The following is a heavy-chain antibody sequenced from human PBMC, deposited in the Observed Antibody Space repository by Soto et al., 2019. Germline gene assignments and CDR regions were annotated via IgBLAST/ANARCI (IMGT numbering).Heavy chain of an antibody. J-gene: IGHJ6*03. V-gene: IGHV3-30*18. CDR1: GFTFSSYG. D-gene: IGHD3-3*01. Sequence: QVQLVESGGGVVQPGRSLRLSCAASGFTFSSYGMHWVCQAPGKGLEWVAVISYDGSNKYYADSVKGRFTISRDNSKNTLYLQMNSLRAEDTAVYYCAKDFWAKYYYYYYMDVWGKGTTVTVSS. CDR2: ISYDGSNK. CDR3: AKDFWAKYYYYYYMDV.